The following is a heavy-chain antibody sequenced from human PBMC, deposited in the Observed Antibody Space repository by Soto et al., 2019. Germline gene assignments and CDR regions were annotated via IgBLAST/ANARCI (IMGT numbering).Heavy chain of an antibody. J-gene: IGHJ3*01. CDR2: MNPNSGNT. D-gene: IGHD2-2*01. CDR3: ARDSSTPIPV. V-gene: IGHV1-8*01. CDR1: GYTFTDYD. Sequence: QVQLVQSGAEVRRPGTSVMVSCKTSGYTFTDYDINWVRQATGQGLEWMGWMNPNSGNTGYAQKFQGRVSMTRNTATSTAYMELSSLRSDDTAIYYCARDSSTPIPVWGQGTMVTVSS.